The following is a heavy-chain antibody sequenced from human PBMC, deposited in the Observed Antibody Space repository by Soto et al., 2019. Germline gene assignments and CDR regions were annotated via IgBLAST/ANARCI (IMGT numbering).Heavy chain of an antibody. V-gene: IGHV4-34*01. D-gene: IGHD2-21*01. Sequence: QVQLQQWGAGRLKPSETLSLTCAVYGGSFSGYYWSWLRQPPGKGLEWIGEINHSGSTNYNPSLKSRVTISVDTSKNQFSLKLSSVTAADTAVYYCARGNVFAYYYSGMDVWGQGTTVTVSS. CDR3: ARGNVFAYYYSGMDV. CDR2: INHSGST. CDR1: GGSFSGYY. J-gene: IGHJ6*02.